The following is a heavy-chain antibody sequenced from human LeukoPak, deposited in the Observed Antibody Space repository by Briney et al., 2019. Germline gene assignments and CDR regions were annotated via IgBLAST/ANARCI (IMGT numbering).Heavy chain of an antibody. CDR1: GGSIISSSYF. CDR2: IYYSGSI. D-gene: IGHD2-2*01. V-gene: IGHV4-39*07. CDR3: ASGPVSAVNWFDP. Sequence: SETLSLTCSVSGGSIISSSYFWGWIRQPPGKGLEWIGSIYYSGSIYYNPSLKSRVTISIDTSKNQFSLKLRSVTAADTAVYYCASGPVSAVNWFDPWGQGILVTVSS. J-gene: IGHJ5*02.